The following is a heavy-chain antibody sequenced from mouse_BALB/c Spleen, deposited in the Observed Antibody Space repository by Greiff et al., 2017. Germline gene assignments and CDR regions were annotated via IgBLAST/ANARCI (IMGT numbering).Heavy chain of an antibody. CDR2: ISTYYGDA. CDR1: GYTFTDYA. D-gene: IGHD1-1*01. V-gene: IGHV1S137*01. J-gene: IGHJ3*01. Sequence: QVQLQQSGAELVRPGVSVKISCKGSGYTFTDYAMHWVKQSHAKSLEWIGVISTYYGDASYNQKFKGKATMTVDKSSSTAYMELARLTSEDSAIYYCARGDYYGSVAYWGQGTLVTVSA. CDR3: ARGDYYGSVAY.